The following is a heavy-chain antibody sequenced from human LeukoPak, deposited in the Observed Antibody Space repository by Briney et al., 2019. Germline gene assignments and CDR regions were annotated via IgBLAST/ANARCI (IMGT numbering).Heavy chain of an antibody. CDR1: GYTFIGYY. CDR3: ARVGHCSSTACFIDY. CDR2: INPNSGGT. Sequence: GASVTVSCKASGYTFIGYYMHWVRQAPGQGLEWMVWINPNSGGTNYAQKFQGRVTMTRDTSINTACMELSRLRSDDTAVYYCARVGHCSSTACFIDYWGQGTLVTVSS. D-gene: IGHD2-2*01. J-gene: IGHJ4*02. V-gene: IGHV1-2*02.